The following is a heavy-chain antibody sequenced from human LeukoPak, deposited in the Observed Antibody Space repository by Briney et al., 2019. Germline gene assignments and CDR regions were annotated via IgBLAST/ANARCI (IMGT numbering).Heavy chain of an antibody. J-gene: IGHJ4*02. CDR2: ISAYNGNT. CDR3: ARDPITYYYDSSGPSYYFDY. CDR1: GYTFTSYG. V-gene: IGHV1-18*01. Sequence: GASVKLSCKASGYTFTSYGISWVRQAPGQGLEWMGWISAYNGNTNYAQKLQGRVTMTTDTSTSTAYMELRSLRSDDTAVYYCARDPITYYYDSSGPSYYFDYWGQGTLVTVSS. D-gene: IGHD3-22*01.